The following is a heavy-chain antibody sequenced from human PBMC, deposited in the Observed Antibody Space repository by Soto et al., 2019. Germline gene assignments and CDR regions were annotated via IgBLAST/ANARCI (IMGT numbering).Heavy chain of an antibody. CDR1: GFTFSSYA. CDR3: AKVRIPEPYYYYYGMDV. CDR2: ISGSGSST. Sequence: EVQLLESGGGLEQPGGSLRLSCAASGFTFSSYAMSWVRQAPGKGLEWVSTISGSGSSTYYADSVKGRFTISRDNYKNTLYLQMNSLRAEDTAVYYCAKVRIPEPYYYYYGMDVWGQGTTVTVSS. J-gene: IGHJ6*02. V-gene: IGHV3-23*01. D-gene: IGHD1-26*01.